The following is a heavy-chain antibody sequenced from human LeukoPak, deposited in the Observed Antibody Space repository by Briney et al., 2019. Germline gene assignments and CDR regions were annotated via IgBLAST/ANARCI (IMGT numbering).Heavy chain of an antibody. CDR1: GFTVSSNY. J-gene: IGHJ5*02. V-gene: IGHV3-53*01. CDR3: ARSSGWYHLNWFDP. CDR2: IYSGGST. D-gene: IGHD6-19*01. Sequence: GGSLRLSRAASGFTVSSNYMSWVRQAPGKGLEWVSVIYSGGSTYYADSVKGRFTISRDNSKNTLYLQMNSLRAEDTAVYYCARSSGWYHLNWFDPWGQGTLVTVSS.